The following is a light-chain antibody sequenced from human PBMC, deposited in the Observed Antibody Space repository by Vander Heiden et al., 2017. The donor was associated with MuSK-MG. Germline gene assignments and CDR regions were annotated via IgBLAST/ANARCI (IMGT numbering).Light chain of an antibody. J-gene: IGLJ1*01. CDR2: DDN. CDR1: GFGSNN. V-gene: IGLV3-21*02. Sequence: SYVLSQPPSVSVAPGQTASITCGGDGFGSNNVHWYQQKPGQAPLLVVYDDNVRPSGIPERFSGSNSGNAATLTISRVEAGDEADYYCQVWDVYSDQHVFGAGTKVTVL. CDR3: QVWDVYSDQHV.